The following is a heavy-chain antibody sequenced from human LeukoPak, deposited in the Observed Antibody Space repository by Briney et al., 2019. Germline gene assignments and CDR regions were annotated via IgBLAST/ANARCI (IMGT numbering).Heavy chain of an antibody. CDR1: GYIFTSYN. CDR3: ARGSTLDYGSGSYYNYYYYYMDV. V-gene: IGHV1-46*01. CDR2: INPSGGST. J-gene: IGHJ6*03. Sequence: ASVKVSCKASGYIFTSYNIYWVRQAPGQGLEWMGIINPSGGSTNYAQKFQGRVTMTRDTSTSTVYMELSSLRSEDTAVYYCARGSTLDYGSGSYYNYYYYYMDVWGKGTTVTISS. D-gene: IGHD3-10*01.